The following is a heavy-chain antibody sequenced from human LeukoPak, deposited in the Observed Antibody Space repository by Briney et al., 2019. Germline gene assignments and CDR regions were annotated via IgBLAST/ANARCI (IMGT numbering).Heavy chain of an antibody. CDR1: GFTFNSHA. D-gene: IGHD6-6*01. CDR3: ARHRSSWLIDY. V-gene: IGHV3-23*01. J-gene: IGHJ4*02. CDR2: ISDSGGNT. Sequence: GGSLRLSCAASGFTFNSHAMSWVRQAPWEWLQWVSGISDSGGNTYYADSVRGRFTISRDNSKNTLYLQMNSLRAEETAVYYCARHRSSWLIDYWGQGTLVTVSS.